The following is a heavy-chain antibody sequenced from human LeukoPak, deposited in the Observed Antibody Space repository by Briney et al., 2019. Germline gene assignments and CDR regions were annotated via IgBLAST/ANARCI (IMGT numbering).Heavy chain of an antibody. CDR2: IGTAGDT. D-gene: IGHD2-15*01. CDR3: ARDRVVVAATGFDY. CDR1: GFTFSSYD. J-gene: IGHJ4*02. Sequence: GGSLRLSCAASGFTFSSYDMHWVRQATGKGLEWVSAIGTAGDTYYPGSVKGRFTISRENAKNSLYLQMNSLRAGDTAVYYCARDRVVVAATGFDYWGQGTLVTVSS. V-gene: IGHV3-13*01.